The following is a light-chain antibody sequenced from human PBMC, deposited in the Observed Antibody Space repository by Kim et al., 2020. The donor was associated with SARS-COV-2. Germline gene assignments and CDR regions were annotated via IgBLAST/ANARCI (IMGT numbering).Light chain of an antibody. J-gene: IGKJ1*01. CDR3: QQSNSTPRT. V-gene: IGKV1-39*01. CDR1: QSISSY. Sequence: DIQMTQSPSSLSASVGDRVTITCRASQSISSYLNWYQQKPGKAPKLLIYAASSLQSGVPSRFSGSGSGTDFTLTISSLQPEDFATYYCQQSNSTPRTFGQETKVDIK. CDR2: AAS.